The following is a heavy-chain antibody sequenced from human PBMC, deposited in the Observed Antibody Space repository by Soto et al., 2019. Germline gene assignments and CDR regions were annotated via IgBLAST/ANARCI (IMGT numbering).Heavy chain of an antibody. J-gene: IGHJ4*02. CDR1: GFTFSTYG. CDR2: IDHDGSNK. CDR3: ARWIRTLNYDY. V-gene: IGHV3-33*01. D-gene: IGHD2-2*03. Sequence: QVQLMESGGGVVQPGTSLRLSCAASGFTFSTYGMHWVRQAPDKGLEWVASIDHDGSNKHYADTVKGRFTVSRDNSKNTLFLQVDSLRVVDTAVYFCARWIRTLNYDYWGQGTLLIVSS.